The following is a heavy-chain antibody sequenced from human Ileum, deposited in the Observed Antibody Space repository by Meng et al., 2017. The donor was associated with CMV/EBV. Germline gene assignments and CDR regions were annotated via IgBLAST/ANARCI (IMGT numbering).Heavy chain of an antibody. D-gene: IGHD6-19*01. J-gene: IGHJ4*01. CDR1: GFTFSTYW. CDR3: ARLVTVAGWIFDY. V-gene: IGHV3-7*01. CDR2: IKSDGSEK. Sequence: GESLKISCAASGFTFSTYWMNWVRQAPRRGLEWVANIKSDGSEKYYVDSVKGRFTISRDNAKNSLYLQMNSLRAEDTAVYYCARLVTVAGWIFDYWGQGSQV.